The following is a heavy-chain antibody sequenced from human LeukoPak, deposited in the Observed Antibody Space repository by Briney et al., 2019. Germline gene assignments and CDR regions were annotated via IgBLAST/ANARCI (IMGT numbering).Heavy chain of an antibody. CDR2: ISAYNGNT. V-gene: IGHV1-18*01. D-gene: IGHD6-13*01. J-gene: IGHJ5*02. Sequence: ASVKVSCKASGYTFTSYGISWVRQAPGQGLEWMGWISAYNGNTNYAQKLQGRVTMTTDTSTSTAYMELRSLRSDDTAVYYCARYIPLTTYSSSLPTNWFDLWGQGTLVTVSS. CDR3: ARYIPLTTYSSSLPTNWFDL. CDR1: GYTFTSYG.